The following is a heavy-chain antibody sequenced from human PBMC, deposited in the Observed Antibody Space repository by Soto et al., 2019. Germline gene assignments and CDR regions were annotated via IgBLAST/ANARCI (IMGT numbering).Heavy chain of an antibody. CDR2: ISYDGSNK. V-gene: IGHV3-30*18. CDR1: GSTFSSYG. CDR3: AKDNGSGCDWLRVGDASDI. Sequence: GGSLRLSCAASGSTFSSYGMHWVRQAPGKGLEWVAVISYDGSNKYYADSVKGRLTISRDNSKNTLYLQMNSLRGEDTAVYYCAKDNGSGCDWLRVGDASDIWGQGTMVTVSS. J-gene: IGHJ3*02. D-gene: IGHD5-12*01.